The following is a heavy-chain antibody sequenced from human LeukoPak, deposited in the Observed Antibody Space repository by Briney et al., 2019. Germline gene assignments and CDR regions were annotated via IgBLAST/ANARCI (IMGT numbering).Heavy chain of an antibody. CDR1: GASVSGDY. D-gene: IGHD6-19*01. Sequence: SETLSLTCTVSGASVSGDYWSWIRQPPGKGLEWIGYIYVSGNSNYNPSLKSRVTISVDTSKNQFSLKLSSVTAADTAVYYCARLVRVSGWSLRYNWFDPWGQGTLVTVSS. CDR2: IYVSGNS. CDR3: ARLVRVSGWSLRYNWFDP. J-gene: IGHJ5*02. V-gene: IGHV4-4*08.